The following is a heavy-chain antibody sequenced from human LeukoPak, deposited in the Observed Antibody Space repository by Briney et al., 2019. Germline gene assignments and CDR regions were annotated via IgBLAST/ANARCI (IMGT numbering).Heavy chain of an antibody. D-gene: IGHD3-22*01. CDR2: FDPEDGET. V-gene: IGHV1-24*01. CDR1: GYTLTELS. CDR3: AKDSYYYDSSGHLANWFDP. Sequence: SGNVSCKFSGYTLTELSMHWVRQAPGKGLECMGGFDPEDGETIYSHKFQGRVTMTEDTSTDTAYMELSSLRSEDTAVYYCAKDSYYYDSSGHLANWFDPWGQGTLVTVSS. J-gene: IGHJ5*02.